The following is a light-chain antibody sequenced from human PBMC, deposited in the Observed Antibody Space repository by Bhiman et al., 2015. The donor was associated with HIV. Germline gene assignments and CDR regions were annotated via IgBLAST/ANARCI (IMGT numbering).Light chain of an antibody. CDR2: DNN. J-gene: IGLJ3*02. CDR3: QSYDSSLSGWV. Sequence: QSVLTQPPSVSAAPGQKVTISCSGSSSNIGSNYVSWYQHLPGTAPKLLIYDNNKRPSGIPDRFSGSKSGTSASLAIAGLQAEDEADYYCQSYDSSLSGWVFGGGTKLTVL. CDR1: SSNIGSNY. V-gene: IGLV1-51*01.